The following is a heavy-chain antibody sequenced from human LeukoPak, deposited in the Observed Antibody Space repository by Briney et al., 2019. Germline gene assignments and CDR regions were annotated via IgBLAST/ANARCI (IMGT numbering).Heavy chain of an antibody. Sequence: SGGSLRLSCAASGFTVSSNYMSWVRQAPGKGLEWVSVTYSGGSTYYADSVKGRFTISRDNSKNTLYLQMNSLRAEDTAVYYCARDRRLYGMDVWGQGTTVTVSS. CDR1: GFTVSSNY. J-gene: IGHJ6*02. CDR2: TYSGGST. V-gene: IGHV3-66*01. CDR3: ARDRRLYGMDV.